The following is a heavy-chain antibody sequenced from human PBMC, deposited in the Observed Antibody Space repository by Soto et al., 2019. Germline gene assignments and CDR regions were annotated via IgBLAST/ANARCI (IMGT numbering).Heavy chain of an antibody. CDR3: SKAKDIVATPGP. Sequence: ASLTVSCTASDYTFTTYGISRVPLAPGQGLEWMGWISAYNGNTNYAQKLQSRVTMTTDTSTSTADMELRSLRSDVTAVYYCSKAKDIVATPGPWGHGTLVTVSS. CDR1: DYTFTTYG. V-gene: IGHV1-18*01. D-gene: IGHD5-12*01. CDR2: ISAYNGNT. J-gene: IGHJ5*02.